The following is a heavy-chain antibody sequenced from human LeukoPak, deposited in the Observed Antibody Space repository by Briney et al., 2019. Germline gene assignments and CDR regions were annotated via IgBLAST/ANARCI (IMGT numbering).Heavy chain of an antibody. V-gene: IGHV3-23*01. CDR2: ISGSGGNT. J-gene: IGHJ4*02. CDR1: GFTFSSYG. CDR3: AKRSGRNTGYFDY. Sequence: GGSLRLSCAASGFTFSSYGMSWVRQAPGKGLEWVSAISGSGGNTYYADSVKGRFTISRDNSKNTLYLQMNSLRAEDTAVYYCAKRSGRNTGYFDYWGQGTLVTVSS. D-gene: IGHD2-15*01.